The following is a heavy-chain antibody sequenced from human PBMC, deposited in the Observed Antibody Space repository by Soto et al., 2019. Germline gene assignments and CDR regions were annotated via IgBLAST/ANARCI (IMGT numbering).Heavy chain of an antibody. V-gene: IGHV1-18*01. CDR3: ARGGRSAAAGKYYYYGMDV. J-gene: IGHJ6*02. Sequence: ASVKVSCKASGYTFTSYGISWVRQAPGQGLEWMGWISAYNGNTNYAQKLQGRVTMTTDESTSTAYMELSSLRSEDTAVYYCARGGRSAAAGKYYYYGMDVWGQGTTVTVSS. CDR1: GYTFTSYG. D-gene: IGHD6-13*01. CDR2: ISAYNGNT.